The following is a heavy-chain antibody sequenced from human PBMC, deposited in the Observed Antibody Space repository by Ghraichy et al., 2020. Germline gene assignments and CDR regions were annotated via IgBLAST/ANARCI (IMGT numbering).Heavy chain of an antibody. Sequence: GGSLRLSCEASGFTFSGHWMMWVRQPPGKGLEWVATIKQDGSETYFVDSVEGRVTISRDNAKSSLFLQLNSLRAKDTALYYCARGSGWLIDYWGQGALVIVSS. J-gene: IGHJ4*02. CDR1: GFTFSGHW. D-gene: IGHD6-25*01. CDR3: ARGSGWLIDY. V-gene: IGHV3-7*03. CDR2: IKQDGSET.